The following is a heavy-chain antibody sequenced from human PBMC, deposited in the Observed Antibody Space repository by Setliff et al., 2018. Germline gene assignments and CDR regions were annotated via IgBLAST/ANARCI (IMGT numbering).Heavy chain of an antibody. CDR3: ARGDSSGYYYILFDF. D-gene: IGHD3-22*01. CDR1: GGSFSGYY. J-gene: IGHJ4*02. CDR2: IYYSGST. Sequence: SETLSLTCAVYGGSFSGYYWSWIRQPPGKGLEWIGSIYYSGSTYYNPSLKSRVTISVDTSKNQFSLKLSSVTAADTAAYYCARGDSSGYYYILFDFWGQGTLVTVSS. V-gene: IGHV4-34*01.